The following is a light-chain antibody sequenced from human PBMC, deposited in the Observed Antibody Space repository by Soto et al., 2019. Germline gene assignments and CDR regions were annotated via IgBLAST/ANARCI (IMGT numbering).Light chain of an antibody. V-gene: IGKV3-20*01. CDR1: QSVSSNY. CDR3: QQYASSPT. CDR2: GAS. J-gene: IGKJ5*01. Sequence: EIVLTQSPGTLSLSPGARATLSCRASQSVSSNYLAWHQQKPGQAPRLLIYGASSRATGIPDRFSGSGSGTPVTLTISRLEPDDFAVYYCQQYASSPTVGQGTRLHIK.